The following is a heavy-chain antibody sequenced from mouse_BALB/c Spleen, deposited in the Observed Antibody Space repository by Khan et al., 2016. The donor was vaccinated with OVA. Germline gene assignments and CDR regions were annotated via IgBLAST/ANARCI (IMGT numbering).Heavy chain of an antibody. Sequence: IQLVQPGPELVKPGASVKISCKASGYSFTGYFMNWVMQSHGKSLEWIGRINPHFGETYYNPKFQDKAKLTVCESSCTTNMEHRDLASKDSAVCSCARVYGSDFDYWGQGTALTVSS. CDR2: INPHFGET. CDR1: GYSFTGYF. V-gene: IGHV1-20*02. CDR3: ARVYGSDFDY. J-gene: IGHJ2*01. D-gene: IGHD1-1*01.